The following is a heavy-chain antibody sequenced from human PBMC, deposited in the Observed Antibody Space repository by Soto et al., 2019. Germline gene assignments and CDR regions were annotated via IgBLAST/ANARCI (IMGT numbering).Heavy chain of an antibody. CDR1: GGSISSGGYY. D-gene: IGHD3-10*01. CDR3: ARDSGSGSMYGMDV. Sequence: QVQLQELGPGLVKPSQTLSLTCTVSGGSISSGGYYWSWIRQHPGKGLEWIGYIYYSGSTYYNPSLKSRVTISVDTSKNQFSLKLSSVTAADTAVYYCARDSGSGSMYGMDVWGQGTTVTVSS. V-gene: IGHV4-31*03. J-gene: IGHJ6*02. CDR2: IYYSGST.